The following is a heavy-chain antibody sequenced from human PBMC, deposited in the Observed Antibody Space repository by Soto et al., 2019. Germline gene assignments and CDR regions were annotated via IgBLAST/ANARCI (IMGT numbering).Heavy chain of an antibody. D-gene: IGHD3-10*01. CDR3: ATARGGYYHAMDV. Sequence: PSETLSLTCAVSGGSISSSNWWSWVRQPPGKGLEWIGEIYHSGSTNYTPSLKSRVTISVDKSKNQFSLKLSSVTAADTAVYYCATARGGYYHAMDVWGRGTLVT. CDR2: IYHSGST. V-gene: IGHV4-4*02. J-gene: IGHJ6*02. CDR1: GGSISSSNW.